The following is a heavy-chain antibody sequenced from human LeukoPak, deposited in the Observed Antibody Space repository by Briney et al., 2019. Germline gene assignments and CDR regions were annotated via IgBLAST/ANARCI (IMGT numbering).Heavy chain of an antibody. J-gene: IGHJ4*02. CDR2: IFATGHT. V-gene: IGHV4-4*07. CDR3: AREWPGSYHALTGLYEGGYYYDK. D-gene: IGHD3-16*02. CDR1: GGSIRNQY. Sequence: PSETLSLTCTVSGGSIRNQYWAWMRQPAGKGLEWIGRIFATGHTEPNPSLRSRVTISVDTPKNQFSLRLTSVTAADTAFYYCAREWPGSYHALTGLYEGGYYYDKWGQGTLVTVSS.